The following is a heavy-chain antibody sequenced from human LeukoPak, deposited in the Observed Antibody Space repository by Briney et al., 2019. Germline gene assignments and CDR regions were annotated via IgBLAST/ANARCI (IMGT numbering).Heavy chain of an antibody. CDR1: GYTFTSYA. CDR2: INTNTGNP. CDR3: ARGSSGSILVDFDY. V-gene: IGHV7-4-1*02. J-gene: IGHJ4*02. Sequence: GASVKVSCKASGYTFTSYAMNWVRQAPGQGLEWMGGINTNTGNPTYAQGFTGRCVFSLDTSVSTAYLQISSLKAEDTAVYYCARGSSGSILVDFDYWGQGTLVTVSS. D-gene: IGHD1-26*01.